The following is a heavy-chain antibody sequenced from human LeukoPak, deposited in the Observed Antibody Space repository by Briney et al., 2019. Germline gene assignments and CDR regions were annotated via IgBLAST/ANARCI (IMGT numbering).Heavy chain of an antibody. J-gene: IGHJ3*02. D-gene: IGHD5-18*01. CDR1: GYTFSSYT. CDR2: IRTGNNDI. V-gene: IGHV3-21*06. CDR3: ASKRGYSSGEDAFDI. Sequence: GGSLRLSCAASGYTFSSYTMNWVRQAPGKGLEWISSIRTGNNDIYYADSLKGRFTISRDNAKNTLYLQMNSLRAEDTAVYYCASKRGYSSGEDAFDIWGQGTMVTVSS.